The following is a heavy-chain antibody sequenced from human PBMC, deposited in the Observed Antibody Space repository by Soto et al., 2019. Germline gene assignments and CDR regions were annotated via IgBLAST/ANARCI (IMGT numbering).Heavy chain of an antibody. J-gene: IGHJ6*02. Sequence: ASVKVSCKASGGTFSSYAISWVRQAPGQGLEWMGGIIPIFGTANYAQKFQGRVTITADESTSTAYMELSSLRSEDTAVYYCARQYGSASHYYYYGMDVWGQGTTVTVSS. CDR2: IIPIFGTA. V-gene: IGHV1-69*13. D-gene: IGHD3-10*01. CDR3: ARQYGSASHYYYYGMDV. CDR1: GGTFSSYA.